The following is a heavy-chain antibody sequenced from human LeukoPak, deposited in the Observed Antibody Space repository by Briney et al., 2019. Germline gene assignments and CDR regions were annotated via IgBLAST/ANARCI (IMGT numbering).Heavy chain of an antibody. CDR1: GGSISSYY. CDR2: IYYSGST. V-gene: IGHV4-59*12. CDR3: ARDPGSGSYLAAFDI. Sequence: SETLSLTCTVSGGSISSYYWSWIRQPPGKGLEWIGYIYYSGSTNYNPSLKSRVTISVDTSKNQFSLKLSSVTAADTAVYYCARDPGSGSYLAAFDIWGQGTMVTVSS. D-gene: IGHD1-26*01. J-gene: IGHJ3*02.